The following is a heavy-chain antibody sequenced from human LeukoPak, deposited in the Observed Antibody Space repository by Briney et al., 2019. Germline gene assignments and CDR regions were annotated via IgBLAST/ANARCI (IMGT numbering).Heavy chain of an antibody. V-gene: IGHV1-2*02. CDR1: GYTFTAYY. Sequence: GASVKVSCKASGYTFTAYYMHWVRQAPGQGLEWMGWINPNSGATNYTQKFQGRVTMTTDTSISTAYMELRRLRSDDTAVYYCARPYSSAWDDWFDPWGQGTLVTVSS. D-gene: IGHD6-19*01. CDR2: INPNSGAT. J-gene: IGHJ5*02. CDR3: ARPYSSAWDDWFDP.